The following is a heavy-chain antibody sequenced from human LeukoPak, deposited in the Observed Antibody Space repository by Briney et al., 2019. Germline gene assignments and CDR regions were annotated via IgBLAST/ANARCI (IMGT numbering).Heavy chain of an antibody. V-gene: IGHV3-23*01. Sequence: GGSLRLSXAASGFTFSSYAMSWVRQSPGKGLEWVSAISGSGGSTYYADSVKGRFTISRDNSKNTLYLQMNSLRAEDTAVYYCAKSSGYYYDSSGYVPFDYWGQGTLVTVSS. CDR1: GFTFSSYA. CDR3: AKSSGYYYDSSGYVPFDY. D-gene: IGHD3-22*01. CDR2: ISGSGGST. J-gene: IGHJ4*02.